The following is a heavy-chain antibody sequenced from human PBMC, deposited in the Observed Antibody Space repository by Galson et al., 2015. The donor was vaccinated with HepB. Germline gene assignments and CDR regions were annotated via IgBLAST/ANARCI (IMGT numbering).Heavy chain of an antibody. CDR3: ARGGSWPQKF. D-gene: IGHD2-15*01. CDR1: DGSISSDGYY. J-gene: IGHJ2*01. CDR2: IYSSGST. Sequence: TLSLTCAVSDGSISSDGYYWSWIRQPPGKGLEWIGYIYSSGSTSYNPSLRSRVSISVDTSKNQFSLKLSSVTAADTAVYYCARGGSWPQKFWGRGTLVTVSS. V-gene: IGHV4-30-4*01.